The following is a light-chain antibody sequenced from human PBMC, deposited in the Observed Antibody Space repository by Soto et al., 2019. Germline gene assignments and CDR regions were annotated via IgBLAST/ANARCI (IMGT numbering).Light chain of an antibody. CDR1: QTISSW. CDR3: QFYNDYCWT. Sequence: DIQLTQSPSTLSATVGDRVTITCRASQTISSWLAWYQQKPGKAPNLLIYETSNLESGVPSRFSGSGSVTEFTLTIRSLQPDDFATYYCQFYNDYCWTFGQGTKVEIK. CDR2: ETS. V-gene: IGKV1-5*03. J-gene: IGKJ1*01.